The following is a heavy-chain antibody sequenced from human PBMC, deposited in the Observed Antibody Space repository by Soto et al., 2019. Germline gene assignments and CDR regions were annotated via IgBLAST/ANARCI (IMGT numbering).Heavy chain of an antibody. V-gene: IGHV3-74*01. Sequence: GGSLRLSCEASGFSIRDYWMHWVRQAPGEGLVWVSCINGDASSTSYADSVKGRFTISRDDAKNTVYLQMTSLRAEDTAVYFCARDRSYAMEVWGQGTRVTVSS. CDR3: ARDRSYAMEV. J-gene: IGHJ6*02. CDR1: GFSIRDYW. CDR2: INGDASST.